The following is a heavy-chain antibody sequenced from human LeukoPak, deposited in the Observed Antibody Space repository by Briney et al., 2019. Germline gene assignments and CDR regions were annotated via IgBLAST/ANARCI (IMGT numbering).Heavy chain of an antibody. CDR3: VRLGSSSWYY. V-gene: IGHV3-7*01. CDR2: INEDGSDK. CDR1: GFTFSDYW. Sequence: PGGTLTLSCAASGFTFSDYWMSWVRQAPGKGLEWVANINEDGSDKYYVDSVKGRFTISRDNAKNSLYLQMNSLRAEDTAVYYCVRLGSSSWYYWGQGTLVTVSS. D-gene: IGHD6-13*01. J-gene: IGHJ4*02.